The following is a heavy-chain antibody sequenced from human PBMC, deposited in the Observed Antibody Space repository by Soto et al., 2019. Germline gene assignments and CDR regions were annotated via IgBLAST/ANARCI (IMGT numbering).Heavy chain of an antibody. D-gene: IGHD3-22*01. Sequence: SVKVSCEASRYIFTNYNMHWVRQAPVQGLEWMGIINPSGGSTTHLQKFQGRVTMTRDTSTSTVYMELSSLRSEDTAVYYCARGYYDSSAYSYFDYWGQGTLVTVSS. CDR2: INPSGGST. CDR3: ARGYYDSSAYSYFDY. J-gene: IGHJ4*02. CDR1: RYIFTNYN. V-gene: IGHV1-46*01.